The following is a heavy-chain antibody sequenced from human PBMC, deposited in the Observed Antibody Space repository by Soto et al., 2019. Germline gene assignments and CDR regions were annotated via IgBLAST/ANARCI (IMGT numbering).Heavy chain of an antibody. V-gene: IGHV4-34*01. CDR2: INHSGST. CDR3: ARRGGILTGLKQSFDY. D-gene: IGHD3-9*01. Sequence: QVQLQQWGAGLLKPSETLSLTCAVYGGSFSSYSWNWIRQPPGKGLEWIGEINHSGSTNYNPSLKSRVTISVDKSKNQFSLKLSSVTAADTAVYYCARRGGILTGLKQSFDYWGQGTLVTVSS. J-gene: IGHJ4*02. CDR1: GGSFSSYS.